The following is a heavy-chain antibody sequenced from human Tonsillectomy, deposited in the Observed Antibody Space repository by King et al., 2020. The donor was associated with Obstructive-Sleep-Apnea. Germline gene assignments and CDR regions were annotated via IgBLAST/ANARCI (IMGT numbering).Heavy chain of an antibody. D-gene: IGHD7-27*01. V-gene: IGHV4-38-2*02. Sequence: VPLQESGPGLVRPSETLSLNCTDSGYSISSGYYWGWIRQPPGKGLEWIGSIFHSGSTLYNPSLKSPVTMSVDTSKNHFSLNLSSVTAADTAVYYCARALGSRFDPWGQGILVTISS. CDR1: GYSISSGYY. CDR3: ARALGSRFDP. CDR2: IFHSGST. J-gene: IGHJ5*02.